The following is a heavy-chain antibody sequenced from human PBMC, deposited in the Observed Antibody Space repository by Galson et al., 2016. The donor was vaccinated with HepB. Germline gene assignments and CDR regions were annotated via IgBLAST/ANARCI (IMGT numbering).Heavy chain of an antibody. CDR2: ITGSSSYT. J-gene: IGHJ6*02. Sequence: SLRLSCAASGFTFSDYYMSWIRQAPGKGLEWVSYITGSSSYTNDADSMKGRFTISRDNAKNSLDLQMSSLRAEDTAVYYCARLSVYYYYGVDVWGQGTTVTVSS. CDR1: GFTFSDYY. CDR3: ARLSVYYYYGVDV. V-gene: IGHV3-11*06.